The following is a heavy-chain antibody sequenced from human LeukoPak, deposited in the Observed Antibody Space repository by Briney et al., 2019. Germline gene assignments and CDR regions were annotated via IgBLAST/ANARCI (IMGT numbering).Heavy chain of an antibody. V-gene: IGHV3-74*01. Sequence: GGSLRLSCAASGFTVSSNYMSWVRQAPGKGLVWVSHIKSDGSSTSYAGSVKGRFTISRDNAKNTLYLQMNSLRAEDTAVYYCARGDYDFWSAYYFDYWGQGTLVTVSS. CDR2: IKSDGSST. D-gene: IGHD3-3*01. CDR1: GFTVSSNY. CDR3: ARGDYDFWSAYYFDY. J-gene: IGHJ4*02.